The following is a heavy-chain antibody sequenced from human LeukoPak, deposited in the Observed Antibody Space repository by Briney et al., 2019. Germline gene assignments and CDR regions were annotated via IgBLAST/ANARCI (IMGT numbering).Heavy chain of an antibody. Sequence: KPSETLSLTCTVSGGSISSSTYYWGWIRQPPGKGLEWIGSIYYSGSTYYNPSLKSRVTISVDTSKNQFSLKLSSVTAADTAVYYCANIVGRQVATPLGYWGQGTLVTVSS. CDR1: GGSISSSTYY. J-gene: IGHJ4*02. D-gene: IGHD1-26*01. CDR3: ANIVGRQVATPLGY. CDR2: IYYSGST. V-gene: IGHV4-39*07.